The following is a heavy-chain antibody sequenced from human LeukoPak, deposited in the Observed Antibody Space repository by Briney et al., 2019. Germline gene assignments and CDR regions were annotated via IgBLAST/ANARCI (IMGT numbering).Heavy chain of an antibody. CDR2: IKQDGSET. V-gene: IGHV3-7*01. D-gene: IGHD3-3*01. CDR3: ARGDFWSGRYY. Sequence: GGSLRLSCVASGLTFSSYWMSWVRQAPGKGLEWVANIKQDGSETYYVGSVKGRFTISRDNARNSLYLQMNSLRADDTAVYYCARGDFWSGRYYWGQGTLVTVSS. J-gene: IGHJ4*02. CDR1: GLTFSSYW.